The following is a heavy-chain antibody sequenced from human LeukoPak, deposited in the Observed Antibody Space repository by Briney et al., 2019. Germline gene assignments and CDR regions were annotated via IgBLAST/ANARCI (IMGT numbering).Heavy chain of an antibody. V-gene: IGHV1-2*02. CDR1: GYTFTGYY. J-gene: IGHJ4*02. D-gene: IGHD5-24*01. Sequence: ASVKVSCKASGYTFTGYYIHWVRQAPGQGLEWMGWIDANSGATNFPEKFQGRVTMTRDTSISTAYLELSRLRSDDTAVYYCARHDGSRADYYFDCWGQGTLVTVSS. CDR2: IDANSGAT. CDR3: ARHDGSRADYYFDC.